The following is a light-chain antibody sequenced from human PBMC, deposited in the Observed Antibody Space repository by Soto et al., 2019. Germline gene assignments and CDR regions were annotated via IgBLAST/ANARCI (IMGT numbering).Light chain of an antibody. Sequence: DIQMTQSPAAVSMSVGERVTITCRASQNINDWLAWYQVRPGKAPRLLVFDASSLANGVPSRFSGGGFGSSFTLTINSLQPEDFGTYFCHCYNGYRWSFGQGT. CDR3: HCYNGYRWS. CDR1: QNINDW. J-gene: IGKJ1*01. CDR2: DAS. V-gene: IGKV1-5*01.